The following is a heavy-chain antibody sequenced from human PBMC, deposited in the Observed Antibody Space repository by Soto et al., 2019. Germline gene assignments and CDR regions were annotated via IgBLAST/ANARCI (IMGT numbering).Heavy chain of an antibody. Sequence: SETLSLTCAVSSGSISSSNWWSWVRQPPGKGLEWIGEIYHSGSTNYNPSLKSRVTISVDKSKNQFSLKLSSVTAADTAVYYCARTVGDDCSGGSCYPFYYYYMDVWGKGTTVTVSS. J-gene: IGHJ6*03. CDR2: IYHSGST. D-gene: IGHD2-15*01. CDR1: SGSISSSNW. CDR3: ARTVGDDCSGGSCYPFYYYYMDV. V-gene: IGHV4-4*02.